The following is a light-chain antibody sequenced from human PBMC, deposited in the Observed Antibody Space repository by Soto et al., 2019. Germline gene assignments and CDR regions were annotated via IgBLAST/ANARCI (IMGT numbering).Light chain of an antibody. Sequence: EIVLTQSPGTLSLSPGERATLSCRASQSISTTYLAWYQQTPGQAPRLLIYATSNRATGTPDRFTGSGSGTDVTRTISRLEPGDSAVYSCQQYGSSPVYTCGRGTKLEI. V-gene: IGKV3-20*01. J-gene: IGKJ2*01. CDR1: QSISTTY. CDR3: QQYGSSPVYT. CDR2: ATS.